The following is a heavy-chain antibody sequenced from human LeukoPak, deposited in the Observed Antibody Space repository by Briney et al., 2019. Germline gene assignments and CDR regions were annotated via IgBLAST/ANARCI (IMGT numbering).Heavy chain of an antibody. D-gene: IGHD2-2*01. V-gene: IGHV5-51*01. CDR3: ARHCSSTSCYGHYFDY. Sequence: GESLKISCKGSGYSFTSYWIGWVRQMPGKGLEWMGIIYPGDSDTRYSPSFQGQVTISADKSISTAYLQWSSLKASDTAMYYCARHCSSTSCYGHYFDYWCQGTLVTVS. CDR1: GYSFTSYW. J-gene: IGHJ4*02. CDR2: IYPGDSDT.